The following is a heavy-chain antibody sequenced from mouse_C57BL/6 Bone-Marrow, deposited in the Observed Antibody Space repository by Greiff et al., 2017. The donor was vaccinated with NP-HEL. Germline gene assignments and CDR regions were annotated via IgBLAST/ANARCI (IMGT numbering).Heavy chain of an antibody. CDR1: GYTFTSYG. Sequence: QVQLQQSGAELARPGASVKLSCKASGYTFTSYGISWVKQRTGQGLEWIGEIYPRSGNTYYNEKFKGKATLTADKSSSTAYMELRSLTSEDSAVYFCAREAGSSYCWYFDVWGTGTTVTVSS. CDR3: AREAGSSYCWYFDV. CDR2: IYPRSGNT. V-gene: IGHV1-81*01. J-gene: IGHJ1*03. D-gene: IGHD1-1*01.